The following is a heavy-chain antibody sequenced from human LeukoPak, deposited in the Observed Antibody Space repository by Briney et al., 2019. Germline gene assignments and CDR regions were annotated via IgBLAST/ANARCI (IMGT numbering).Heavy chain of an antibody. J-gene: IGHJ4*02. Sequence: PGRPLRLSCVASGFTFSDYGMLWVRQPPGKGLEGVAVISYDGRNEHYADSVKGRFTISRDNSKNTVFLQMNTLRTEDTAVYFCAKHKPIDYWGQGTLVTVSS. CDR2: ISYDGRNE. CDR3: AKHKPIDY. D-gene: IGHD1-14*01. CDR1: GFTFSDYG. V-gene: IGHV3-30*18.